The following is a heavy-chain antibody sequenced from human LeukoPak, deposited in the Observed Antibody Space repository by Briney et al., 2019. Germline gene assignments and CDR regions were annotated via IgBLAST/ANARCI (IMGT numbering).Heavy chain of an antibody. Sequence: SVKVSCKASGGTFSSYAISWVRQAPGQGLEWMGGIIPIFGTANYAQKFQGRVTITADESASTAYMELSSLRSEDTAVYYCARDDRLYYDSSDYYYYMDVWGKGTTVTVSS. CDR2: IIPIFGTA. CDR3: ARDDRLYYDSSDYYYYMDV. CDR1: GGTFSSYA. J-gene: IGHJ6*03. V-gene: IGHV1-69*01. D-gene: IGHD3-22*01.